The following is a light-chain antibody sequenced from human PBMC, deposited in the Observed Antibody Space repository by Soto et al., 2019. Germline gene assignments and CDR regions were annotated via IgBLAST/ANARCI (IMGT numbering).Light chain of an antibody. J-gene: IGLJ3*02. Sequence: QSVLTQSPSASGTPGQRVTISCSGSSSNIGRNYAFWYQQFPGTAHKLLIYRDDQRPSGVPDRFSGSKSGTSASLAISGLXXDDEXVYYCAPWDDRLSGPVFGGGTKVTV. V-gene: IGLV1-47*01. CDR3: APWDDRLSGPV. CDR2: RDD. CDR1: SSNIGRNY.